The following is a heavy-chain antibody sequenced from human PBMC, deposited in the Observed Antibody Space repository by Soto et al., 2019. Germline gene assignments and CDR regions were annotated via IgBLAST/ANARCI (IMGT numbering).Heavy chain of an antibody. CDR3: ARLWFSSGWYVDK. V-gene: IGHV4-59*08. D-gene: IGHD6-19*01. CDR2: IHYSGNT. J-gene: IGHJ4*02. Sequence: QVHLQESGPRLVKPSETLSLTCTVSGCSIGSLYWSWIRQPPGKGLQWIGYIHYSGNTDYNPSLKSRVTVSVDTSRNQFSLRLNAVTAADTAVYYCARLWFSSGWYVDKWGQGTLVTVSS. CDR1: GCSIGSLY.